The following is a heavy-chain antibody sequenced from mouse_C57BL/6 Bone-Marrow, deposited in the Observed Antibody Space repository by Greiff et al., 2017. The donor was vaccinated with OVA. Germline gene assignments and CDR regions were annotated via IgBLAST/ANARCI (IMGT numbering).Heavy chain of an antibody. D-gene: IGHD2-1*01. CDR3: AKGGYGNYDWFAY. CDR2: IHPNSGST. Sequence: QVQLQQPGAELVKPGASVKLSCKASGYTFTSYWMHWVKQRPGQGLEWIGMIHPNSGSTNYNEKFKSKATLTVDKSSSTAYMQLSSLTSEDSAVYYCAKGGYGNYDWFAYWGQGTLVTVSA. CDR1: GYTFTSYW. J-gene: IGHJ3*01. V-gene: IGHV1-64*01.